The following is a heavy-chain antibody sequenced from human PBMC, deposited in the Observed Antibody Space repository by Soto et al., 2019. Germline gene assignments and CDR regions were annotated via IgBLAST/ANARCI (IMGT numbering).Heavy chain of an antibody. Sequence: SETLSLTCTVSGVSISSSSYYWGWIRQPPGKGLEWIGSIYYSGSTYYNPSLKSRVTISVDTSKNQFSLKLSSVTAADTAVYYCASFQAAGTRSWGYYYYGMDVWGQGTTVTVSS. CDR1: GVSISSSSYY. V-gene: IGHV4-39*01. CDR3: ASFQAAGTRSWGYYYYGMDV. J-gene: IGHJ6*02. D-gene: IGHD6-13*01. CDR2: IYYSGST.